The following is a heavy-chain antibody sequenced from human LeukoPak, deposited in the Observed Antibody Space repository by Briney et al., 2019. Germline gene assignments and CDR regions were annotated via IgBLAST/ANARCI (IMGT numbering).Heavy chain of an antibody. V-gene: IGHV3-48*01. CDR2: ISGSSGII. CDR1: GFTFNTYT. J-gene: IGHJ3*02. Sequence: GGSLRLSCAASGFTFNTYTMNWVRQAPGKGLEWVSYISGSSGIIDYADSVRGRFTISRDNAKNSLYLQMNSLRAEDTAVYYCARGRTYYYGSGSYFRAFDIWGQGTMVTVSS. D-gene: IGHD3-10*01. CDR3: ARGRTYYYGSGSYFRAFDI.